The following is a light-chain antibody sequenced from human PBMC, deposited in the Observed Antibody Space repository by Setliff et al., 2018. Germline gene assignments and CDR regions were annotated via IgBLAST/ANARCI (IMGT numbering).Light chain of an antibody. V-gene: IGLV1-40*01. CDR1: SSNIGAGYD. CDR3: QSYDSSLSGSV. Sequence: QSVLTQPPSVSGAPGQRVTISCTGSSSNIGAGYDVHWYQQLPGTAPKLLIYGNNNRPSGVPDRFSGSKSGTSASLAITGLQAEDEADYNCQSYDSSLSGSVVGGVTKVTVL. CDR2: GNN. J-gene: IGLJ2*01.